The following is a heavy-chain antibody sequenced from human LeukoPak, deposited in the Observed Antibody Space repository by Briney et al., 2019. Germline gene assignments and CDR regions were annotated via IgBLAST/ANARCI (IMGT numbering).Heavy chain of an antibody. V-gene: IGHV4-59*01. Sequence: PSETLSLTCTVSGGSISSYYWSWIRQPPGKGLEWIGYIYYSGSTNYNPSLKSRVTISVDTSKSQFSLKLSSVTAADTAVYYCARNHCSSTSCYLDWFDPWGQGTLVTVSS. D-gene: IGHD2-2*01. CDR1: GGSISSYY. CDR3: ARNHCSSTSCYLDWFDP. J-gene: IGHJ5*02. CDR2: IYYSGST.